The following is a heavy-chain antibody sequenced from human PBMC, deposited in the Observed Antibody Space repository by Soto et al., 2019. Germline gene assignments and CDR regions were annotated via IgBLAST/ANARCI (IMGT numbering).Heavy chain of an antibody. D-gene: IGHD3-3*01. J-gene: IGHJ5*02. CDR1: GYNFNIYG. V-gene: IGHV1-18*01. CDR3: ARDPHEYWTSYWFDP. CDR2: VSAYDGNT. Sequence: GASVKVSFKASGYNFNIYGINWVRQAPGQGLELMGCVSAYDGNTTYAEKFQGRVTMTTDASTSTAYMELRSLRSDDTAVYYCARDPHEYWTSYWFDPWGQGTLVTVSS.